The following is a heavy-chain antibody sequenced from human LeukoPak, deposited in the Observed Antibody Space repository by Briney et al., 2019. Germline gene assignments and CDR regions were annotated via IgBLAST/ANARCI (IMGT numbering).Heavy chain of an antibody. J-gene: IGHJ5*02. CDR3: AKTLTGYLVALWFDP. CDR1: GFTFDDYA. CDR2: ISGDGGST. Sequence: PGRSLRLSCAASGFTFDDYAMHWVRQAPGKGLEWVSLISGDGGSTYYADSVKGRFTISRDNSKNSLYLQMNSLRTEDTALYYCAKTLTGYLVALWFDPWGQGTLVTVSS. D-gene: IGHD2-8*02. V-gene: IGHV3-43*02.